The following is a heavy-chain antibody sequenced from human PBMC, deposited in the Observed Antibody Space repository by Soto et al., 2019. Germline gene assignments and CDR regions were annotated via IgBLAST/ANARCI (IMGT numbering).Heavy chain of an antibody. J-gene: IGHJ4*02. CDR2: IYYSGST. D-gene: IGHD3-3*01. Sequence: SETLSLTCTVSGGSISSSSYYWGWIRQPPGKGLEWIGSIYYSGSTYYNPSLKSRVTISVDTSKNQFSLKLSSVTAADTAVYYCARAPYYDFSFDYWGQGTLVTVSS. CDR3: ARAPYYDFSFDY. V-gene: IGHV4-39*01. CDR1: GGSISSSSYY.